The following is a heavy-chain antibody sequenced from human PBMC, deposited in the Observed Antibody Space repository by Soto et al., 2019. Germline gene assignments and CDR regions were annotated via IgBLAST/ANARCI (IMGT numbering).Heavy chain of an antibody. J-gene: IGHJ4*02. D-gene: IGHD5-18*01. V-gene: IGHV3-64*01. CDR2: ISSNGGTT. CDR3: ARDGRAMNDY. Sequence: PGGSLRLSCAASGFTFSTYAMQWVRQAPGKGLEFVSSISSNGGTTNYAYSVKGRFTISRDNSRDTLYLQMGSLRPEDMAVYYSARDGRAMNDYWGQGPLVTVSS. CDR1: GFTFSTYA.